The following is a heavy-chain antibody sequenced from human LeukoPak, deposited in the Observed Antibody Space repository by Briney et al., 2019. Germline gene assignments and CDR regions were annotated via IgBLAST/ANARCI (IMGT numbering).Heavy chain of an antibody. J-gene: IGHJ4*02. CDR1: GGTFSSYA. D-gene: IGHD3-3*01. CDR2: IIPIFGTA. Sequence: SVKVSCKASGGTFSSYAISWVRQAPGQGLEWMGGIIPIFGTANYAQKFQGRVTITADESTSTAYMELSSLRSEDTAVYYCARGVVYPAWSGPHWSDYWGQGALVTVSS. CDR3: ARGVVYPAWSGPHWSDY. V-gene: IGHV1-69*13.